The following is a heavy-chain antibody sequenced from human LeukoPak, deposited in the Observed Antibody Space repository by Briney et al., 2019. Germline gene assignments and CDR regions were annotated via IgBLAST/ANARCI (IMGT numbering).Heavy chain of an antibody. Sequence: SETLSLTCTVSGGSISSSSYYWGWIRQPPGKGLEWIGSIYYSGSTYYNPSLKSQVTISVDTSKNQFSLKLSSVTAADTAVYYCARAGGYGDYIDYWGQGTLVTVSS. D-gene: IGHD4-17*01. V-gene: IGHV4-39*01. CDR3: ARAGGYGDYIDY. J-gene: IGHJ4*02. CDR1: GGSISSSSYY. CDR2: IYYSGST.